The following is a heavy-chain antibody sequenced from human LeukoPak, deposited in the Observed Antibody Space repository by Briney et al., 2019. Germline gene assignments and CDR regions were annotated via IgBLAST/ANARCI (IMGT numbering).Heavy chain of an antibody. J-gene: IGHJ6*03. CDR2: IYYSGST. Sequence: PGGSLRLSCAASGFTFSDYYMSWIRQAPGKGLEWIGYIYYSGSTNYNPSLKSRVTISVDTSKNQFSLKLSSVIAADTAVYYCARTTEGYCSSASCFGFSYSYYMDAWGKGTTVTISS. V-gene: IGHV4-59*01. D-gene: IGHD2-2*01. CDR1: GFTFSDYY. CDR3: ARTTEGYCSSASCFGFSYSYYMDA.